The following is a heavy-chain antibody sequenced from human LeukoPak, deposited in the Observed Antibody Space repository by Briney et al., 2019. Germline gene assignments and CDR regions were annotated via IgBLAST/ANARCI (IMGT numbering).Heavy chain of an antibody. J-gene: IGHJ6*02. CDR1: GGSISCYY. CDR2: IYTSRST. V-gene: IGHV4-4*07. CDR3: AREFPYYYGMDV. Sequence: SETLSLTCSVSGGSISCYYWSWIRQPAGKRLEWIGRIYTSRSTNYNPSLKSRVTMSVDTSKNQFTLKLNSVTAADTAVYYCAREFPYYYGMDVWGQGTTVIVSS.